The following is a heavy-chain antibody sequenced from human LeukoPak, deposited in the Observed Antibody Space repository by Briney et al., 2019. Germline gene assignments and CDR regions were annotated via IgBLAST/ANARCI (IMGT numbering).Heavy chain of an antibody. CDR3: AKVGGYSDYYYYMDV. CDR2: IRYDGSNK. D-gene: IGHD3-16*01. Sequence: PGGSLRLSCAASGFTFSSYGMHWVRQAPGKGLEWVAFIRYDGSNKYYADSVKGRFTISRDNSKNTLYLQMNSLRAEDTAVYYCAKVGGYSDYYYYMDVWGKGTTVTVSS. V-gene: IGHV3-30*02. CDR1: GFTFSSYG. J-gene: IGHJ6*03.